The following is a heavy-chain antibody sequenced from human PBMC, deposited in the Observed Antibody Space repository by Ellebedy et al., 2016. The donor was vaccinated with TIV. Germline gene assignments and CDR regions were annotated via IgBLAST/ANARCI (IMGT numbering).Heavy chain of an antibody. CDR2: ISDSGSGT. V-gene: IGHV3-23*01. J-gene: IGHJ6*03. CDR1: RFTFITYA. CDR3: ARGAAVGAGKGNYYMAV. D-gene: IGHD1-14*01. Sequence: GESLKISCAASRFTFITYAMSWVRQAPGKGLELVAGISDSGSGTYYADSVKGRFTISSDNSKNTLYPQMNSLRAEDTAVYYCARGAAVGAGKGNYYMAVWGKGTTVTVSS.